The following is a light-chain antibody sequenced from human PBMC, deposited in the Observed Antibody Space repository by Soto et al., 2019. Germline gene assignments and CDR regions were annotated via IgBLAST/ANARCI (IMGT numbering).Light chain of an antibody. CDR2: WAS. Sequence: IVMTQSPDSLAVSLVERATINFKASQSFLYSSNNKNYLACYQQKPGQPPNLLIYWASTRESGVPDRFSGSGSGTNFTLTISSLQAEDVAVYHCQQYNNWPPFTFGPGTKVDIK. J-gene: IGKJ3*01. V-gene: IGKV4-1*01. CDR3: QQYNNWPPFT. CDR1: QSFLYSSNNKNY.